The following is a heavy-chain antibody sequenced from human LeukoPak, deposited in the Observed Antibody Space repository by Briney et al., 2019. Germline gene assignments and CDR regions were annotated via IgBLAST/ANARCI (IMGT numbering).Heavy chain of an antibody. CDR2: IHPSGGL. J-gene: IGHJ4*02. CDR3: SRGLDSRKLGY. Sequence: PSQTLSLTCTVSGASFSSGDQYWNWIRQSPGKGLEWIGSIHPSGGLYNNPSLVSRVTISIDTSKNQFSLNLNSVTAADTAVYFCSRGLDSRKLGYWGQGTLVTVSS. CDR1: GASFSSGDQY. D-gene: IGHD3-22*01. V-gene: IGHV4-31*03.